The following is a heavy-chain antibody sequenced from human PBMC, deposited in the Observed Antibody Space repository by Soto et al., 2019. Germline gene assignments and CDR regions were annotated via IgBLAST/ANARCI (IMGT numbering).Heavy chain of an antibody. CDR1: GYTFTTYY. Sequence: QVQLVQSGAEVRKPGASVKVSCKASGYTFTTYYMHWVRQAPGQGLEWIGIINPSGGRTTYAQKFQGRVTMSRDPSTSTVYMEVRSLRSEGPAVYYCARDGCITATCAGGGNWFDPWGQGTPVTVSS. V-gene: IGHV1-46*01. CDR2: INPSGGRT. D-gene: IGHD3-16*01. J-gene: IGHJ5*02. CDR3: ARDGCITATCAGGGNWFDP.